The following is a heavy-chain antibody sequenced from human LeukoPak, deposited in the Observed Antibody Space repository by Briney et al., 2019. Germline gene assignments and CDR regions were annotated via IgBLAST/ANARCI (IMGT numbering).Heavy chain of an antibody. J-gene: IGHJ3*02. D-gene: IGHD3-22*01. CDR1: GGSISSYY. V-gene: IGHV4-59*08. CDR3: ASPEGAYYYDSSGYYFPFDI. CDR2: IYYSGST. Sequence: PETLSLTCTVSGGSISSYYWSWIRQPPGKGLEWIGYIYYSGSTNYNPSLKSRVTISVDTSKNQFSLKLSSVTAADTAVYYCASPEGAYYYDSSGYYFPFDIWGQGTMVTVSS.